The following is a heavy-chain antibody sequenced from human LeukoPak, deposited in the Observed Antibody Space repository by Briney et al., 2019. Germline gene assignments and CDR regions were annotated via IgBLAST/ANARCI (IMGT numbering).Heavy chain of an antibody. Sequence: GESLKISCAASGFTFSIYGMHWVRQAPGKGLEWVAVIWNDGSNKYYADSVKGRFTISRDNSKNTLYLQMNSLRAEDTAVYSCARASGPFDYWGQGTPVTVSS. CDR3: ARASGPFDY. J-gene: IGHJ4*02. CDR1: GFTFSIYG. V-gene: IGHV3-33*01. D-gene: IGHD3-10*01. CDR2: IWNDGSNK.